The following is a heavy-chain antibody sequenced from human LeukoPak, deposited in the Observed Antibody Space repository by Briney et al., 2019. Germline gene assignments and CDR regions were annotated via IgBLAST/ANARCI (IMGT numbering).Heavy chain of an antibody. Sequence: PSETLSLTCTVSGGSISSSDYYWGWIRQPPGKGLEWIGSIYYSVTTYYNPSLKSRVTISVDTSKNQFSLKLNSVTAADTAVYYCATYSGYDYTVFDSWGQGTLVTVPS. CDR1: GGSISSSDYY. CDR3: ATYSGYDYTVFDS. J-gene: IGHJ4*02. D-gene: IGHD5-12*01. V-gene: IGHV4-39*07. CDR2: IYYSVTT.